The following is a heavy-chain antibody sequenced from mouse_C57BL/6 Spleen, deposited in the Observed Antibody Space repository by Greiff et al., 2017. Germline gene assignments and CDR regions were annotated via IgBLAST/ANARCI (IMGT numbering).Heavy chain of an antibody. CDR3: TITTYAMDY. J-gene: IGHJ4*01. CDR2: IDPENGDT. D-gene: IGHD1-1*01. V-gene: IGHV14-4*01. CDR1: GFNIKDDY. Sequence: EVQLQESGAELVRPGASVKLSCTASGFNIKDDYMHWVKQRPEQGLEWIGWIDPENGDTEYASKFQGKATITADTSSNTAYLQLSSLTSEDTAVYYCTITTYAMDYWGQGTSVTVSS.